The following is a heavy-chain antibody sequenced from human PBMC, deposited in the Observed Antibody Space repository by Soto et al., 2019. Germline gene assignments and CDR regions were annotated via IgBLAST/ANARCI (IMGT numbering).Heavy chain of an antibody. V-gene: IGHV6-1*01. D-gene: IGHD2-15*01. J-gene: IGHJ5*02. CDR1: GARVSSNSAA. CDR2: TYHRSKWYK. CDR3: ARTVGWLDP. Sequence: PSQTLSLTCAISGARVSSNSAAWNWIRQSPSRGHEWLGRTYHRSKWYKEYAPYVKSRTTSSADTSKNQFSLQLNSVSPEDTAVYYCARTVGWLDPWGQGTLVTVS.